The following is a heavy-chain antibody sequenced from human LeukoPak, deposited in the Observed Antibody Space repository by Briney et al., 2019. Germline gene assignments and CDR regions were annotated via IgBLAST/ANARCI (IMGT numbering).Heavy chain of an antibody. D-gene: IGHD3-22*01. Sequence: GSLRLSFPPLGLPSLPTRMIWVRPAPGKGLEWVANIYQDGSKKYYVDSVKSRFTISRNNDKNPLYMQMARLRAESTAVYYYARDYSDPYDIGGNGGVYFEYWGQGTLVTVSS. J-gene: IGHJ4*02. CDR1: GLPSLPTR. CDR2: IYQDGSKK. V-gene: IGHV3-7*01. CDR3: ARDYSDPYDIGGNGGVYFEY.